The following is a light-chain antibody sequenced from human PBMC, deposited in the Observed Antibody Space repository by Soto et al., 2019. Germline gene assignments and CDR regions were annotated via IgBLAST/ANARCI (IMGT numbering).Light chain of an antibody. CDR1: QSISNR. J-gene: IGKJ1*01. Sequence: DIQMTQSPSTLSASIGDRVTITCRASQSISNRLAWYQQKPGKAPKVVIYDAYSLESGVPSRFSGSGSGTEASLTINRLQPDDCAAYCFQHDGGMWAFEQGTNVEI. CDR3: QHDGGMWA. CDR2: DAY. V-gene: IGKV1-5*01.